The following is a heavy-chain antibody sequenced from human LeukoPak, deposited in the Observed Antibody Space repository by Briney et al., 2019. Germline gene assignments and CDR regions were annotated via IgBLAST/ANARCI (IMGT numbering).Heavy chain of an antibody. CDR1: GYLFTSYG. D-gene: IGHD3-16*01. CDR2: ISGYNYNT. Sequence: ASVKVSCKASGYLFTSYGISWVGQAPGQGLEWMGWISGYNYNTNYAPKFQGRVIMTTDKSTTTAHMELMNLRSDDTAVYYCARDRVTLAPDYWGQGTLVTVSS. J-gene: IGHJ4*02. CDR3: ARDRVTLAPDY. V-gene: IGHV1-18*01.